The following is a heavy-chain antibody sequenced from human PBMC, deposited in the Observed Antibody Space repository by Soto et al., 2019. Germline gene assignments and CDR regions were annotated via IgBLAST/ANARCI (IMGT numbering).Heavy chain of an antibody. Sequence: ASVKVSCKASGGTLSNYALSWVRQAPGQGLEWVGGIIPIFGTSNYAQNFQGRVTITADESTSTAYMELSSLRSEDTAVYYCARGVRTGFYGMDVWGQGTTVTVSS. V-gene: IGHV1-69*13. CDR3: ARGVRTGFYGMDV. CDR2: IIPIFGTS. D-gene: IGHD3-10*01. J-gene: IGHJ6*02. CDR1: GGTLSNYA.